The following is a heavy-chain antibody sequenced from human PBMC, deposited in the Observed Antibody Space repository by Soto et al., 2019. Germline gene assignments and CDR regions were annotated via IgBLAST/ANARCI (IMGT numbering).Heavy chain of an antibody. J-gene: IGHJ1*01. D-gene: IGHD6-19*01. CDR2: ISSGGEFI. CDR1: GFIFTSYS. Sequence: GGSLRLFCAASGFIFTSYSMVWVRLAPGKGLEWVSSISSGGEFIYYADSVKGRFTISRDNAQNSLYLQMNSLTSEDTAVYYCARDRSADRFVQYFQHWGPGTLVTVS. CDR3: ARDRSADRFVQYFQH. V-gene: IGHV3-21*01.